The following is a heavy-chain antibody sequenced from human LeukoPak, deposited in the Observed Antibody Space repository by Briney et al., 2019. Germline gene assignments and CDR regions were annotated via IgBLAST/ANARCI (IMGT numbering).Heavy chain of an antibody. CDR2: IYHSGST. J-gene: IGHJ4*02. V-gene: IGHV4-38-2*02. D-gene: IGHD3-3*01. CDR1: GYSISSGYY. CDR3: ARTYDFWSGYYVDY. Sequence: PSETLSLTCTVSGYSISSGYYWGWIRQPPGKGLEWIGSIYHSGSTYYNPSLKSRVTISVDTSKNQFSLKLSSVTAADTAVYYCARTYDFWSGYYVDYWGQGTLVTVSS.